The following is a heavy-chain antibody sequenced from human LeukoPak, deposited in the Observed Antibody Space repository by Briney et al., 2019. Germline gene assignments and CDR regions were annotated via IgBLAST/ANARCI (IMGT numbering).Heavy chain of an antibody. J-gene: IGHJ4*02. CDR3: AKAGYSSGWTRDYFDY. D-gene: IGHD6-19*01. Sequence: PGGSLRLSCAASGFTFSSYGMHWVRQAPGKGLEWVAVISYDGSNKYYADSVKGRFTISRDNSKKTLYLQMNSLRAEDTAVYYCAKAGYSSGWTRDYFDYWGQGTLVSVPS. V-gene: IGHV3-30*18. CDR2: ISYDGSNK. CDR1: GFTFSSYG.